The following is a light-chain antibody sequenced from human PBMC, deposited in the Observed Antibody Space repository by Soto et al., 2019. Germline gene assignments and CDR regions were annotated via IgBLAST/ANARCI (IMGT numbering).Light chain of an antibody. V-gene: IGKV3-20*01. J-gene: IGKJ4*01. CDR3: QQYGSSPPLT. Sequence: IVLTQSPGTLSLSPGERATLSCRASQSVSSSYLAWYQQKPRQAPRILIYGAASRATGIPDRFSGSGSGTDFTLTISRLEPEDFAVYYCQQYGSSPPLTFGGGTKVDIK. CDR2: GAA. CDR1: QSVSSSY.